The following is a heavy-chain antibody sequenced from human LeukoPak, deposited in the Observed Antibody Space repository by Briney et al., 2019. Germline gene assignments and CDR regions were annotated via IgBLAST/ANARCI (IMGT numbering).Heavy chain of an antibody. Sequence: PGRSLRLSCAASGFTFNNYAMHWVRQAPGKGLEWVAVISHDGDNKYYADSVKGRFTISRDNSKNTLYLEMNSLRPEDTALYSCARDPNFRISYGFGTFDIWGQGTMVTVSS. V-gene: IGHV3-30-3*01. CDR3: ARDPNFRISYGFGTFDI. J-gene: IGHJ3*02. CDR1: GFTFNNYA. CDR2: ISHDGDNK. D-gene: IGHD5-18*01.